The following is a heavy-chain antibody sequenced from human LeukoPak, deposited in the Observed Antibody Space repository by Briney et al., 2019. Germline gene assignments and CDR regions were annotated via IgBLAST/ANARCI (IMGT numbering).Heavy chain of an antibody. CDR1: GFIFSNYA. Sequence: GGSLRLSCAASGFIFSNYAMTWVRQAPGKGLEWVSGISASGGTTHYADSVRGRFTISRDNSKNTLFLQMNSLRAEDTAVYYCAKRPRDSTGYYLGAFDFWGLGTMVTVSS. D-gene: IGHD3-22*01. J-gene: IGHJ3*01. V-gene: IGHV3-23*01. CDR2: ISASGGTT. CDR3: AKRPRDSTGYYLGAFDF.